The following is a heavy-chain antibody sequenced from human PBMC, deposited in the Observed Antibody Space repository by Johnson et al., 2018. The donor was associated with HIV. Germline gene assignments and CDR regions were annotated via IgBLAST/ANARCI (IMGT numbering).Heavy chain of an antibody. V-gene: IGHV3-72*01. D-gene: IGHD6-6*01. CDR2: TRNKANSYTT. CDR1: GFTFSSYA. J-gene: IGHJ3*02. CDR3: AYSSSPLSGDAFDI. Sequence: MQLVESGGGVVQPGRSLRLSCAASGFTFSSYAMHWVRQAPGKGLEWVGRTRNKANSYTTEYAESVKGRFTISRDDSKNSLYLQMNSLRAEDTAVYYCAYSSSPLSGDAFDIWGQGTIVTVSS.